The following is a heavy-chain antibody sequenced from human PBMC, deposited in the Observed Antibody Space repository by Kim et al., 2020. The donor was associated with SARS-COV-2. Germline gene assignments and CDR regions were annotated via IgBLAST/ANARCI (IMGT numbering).Heavy chain of an antibody. Sequence: SETLSLTCTVSGGSISSGGYYWSWIRQHPGKGLEWIGYNYYSGSTYYNPSLKSRVTISVDTSKNQFSLKLSSVTAADTAVYYCARGGNNIVVVPAASVHYYYGMDVWGQGTTVTVSS. CDR2: NYYSGST. D-gene: IGHD2-2*01. CDR1: GGSISSGGYY. V-gene: IGHV4-31*03. CDR3: ARGGNNIVVVPAASVHYYYGMDV. J-gene: IGHJ6*02.